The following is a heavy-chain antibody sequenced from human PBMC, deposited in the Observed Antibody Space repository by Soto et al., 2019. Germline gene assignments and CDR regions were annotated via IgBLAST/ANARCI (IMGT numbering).Heavy chain of an antibody. Sequence: QVQLVQSGAEVKKPGSSVKVSCKASGGTFSSYAISWVRQSPGQGLEWMGGIIPIFGTANYAQKFQGRVTITVDKSTSTAYMELSSLRSEDTAVYYCAGELYSSFPVNWFDPWGQGTRVTVSS. CDR1: GGTFSSYA. D-gene: IGHD6-6*01. CDR3: AGELYSSFPVNWFDP. CDR2: IIPIFGTA. J-gene: IGHJ5*02. V-gene: IGHV1-69*06.